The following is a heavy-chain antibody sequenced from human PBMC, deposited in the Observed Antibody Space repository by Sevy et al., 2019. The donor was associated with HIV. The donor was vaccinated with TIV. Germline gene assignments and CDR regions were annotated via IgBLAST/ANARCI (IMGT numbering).Heavy chain of an antibody. J-gene: IGHJ5*02. V-gene: IGHV3-48*02. Sequence: GGSLRLSCAASGFTFSSYSMNWVRQAPGKGLEWISYISSSSSTIYYADSVKGRFTISRDNAKNSLYLQMNSLRDEDTAVYYCARDALDYGGGNMYNWFDPWGQGTLVTVSS. CDR3: ARDALDYGGGNMYNWFDP. CDR1: GFTFSSYS. CDR2: ISSSSSTI. D-gene: IGHD3-16*01.